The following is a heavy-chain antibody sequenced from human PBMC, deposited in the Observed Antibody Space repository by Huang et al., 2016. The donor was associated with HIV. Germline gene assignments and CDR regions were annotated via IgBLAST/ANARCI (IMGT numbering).Heavy chain of an antibody. Sequence: QVQLVQSGAEVKKPGASVWVSCKASRYIFTNYGITWLRQAPGRGLEGMGLGSTYSANTKCEQKFQGRVSMTTDTSTNTAYLELRSLRSDDTAVYFCARSVAEGHLDFWGQGTLVTVSS. V-gene: IGHV1-18*01. CDR2: GSTYSANT. CDR1: RYIFTNYG. D-gene: IGHD2-15*01. CDR3: ARSVAEGHLDF. J-gene: IGHJ4*02.